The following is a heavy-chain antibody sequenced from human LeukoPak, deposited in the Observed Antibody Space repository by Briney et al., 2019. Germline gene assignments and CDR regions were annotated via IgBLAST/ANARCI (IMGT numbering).Heavy chain of an antibody. CDR3: ARDARGYYYMDV. Sequence: SETLSLTCSVSGYSISSGYYWVWVRHPPGKGLEWIGTIYRDGSTYYSTSLKSRVTISVDTSKNQFSLKLSSVTAADTAVYYCARDARGYYYMDVWGKGTTVTVSS. CDR2: IYRDGST. D-gene: IGHD3-10*01. J-gene: IGHJ6*03. CDR1: GYSISSGYY. V-gene: IGHV4-38-2*02.